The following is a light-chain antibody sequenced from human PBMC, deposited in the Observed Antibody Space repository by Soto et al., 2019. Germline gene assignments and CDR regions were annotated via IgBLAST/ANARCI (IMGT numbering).Light chain of an antibody. CDR1: SSDVGGYNY. CDR2: EVS. J-gene: IGLJ1*01. Sequence: QSALTQPASVSGSPGQSITISCTGTSSDVGGYNYVSWYQQRPRKAPQLMIYEVSNRPSGVSNRFSGSKSGNTASLTISGLQAEDEADYYCSSYTSSSTYVFGNGTKVTVL. V-gene: IGLV2-14*01. CDR3: SSYTSSSTYV.